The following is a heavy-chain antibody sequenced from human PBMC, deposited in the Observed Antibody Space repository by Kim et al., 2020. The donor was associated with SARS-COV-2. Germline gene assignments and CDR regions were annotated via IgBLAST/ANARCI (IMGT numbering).Heavy chain of an antibody. CDR1: GFTFSSYA. J-gene: IGHJ4*02. CDR3: ASLGPTAAGTGIDY. V-gene: IGHV3-30-3*01. D-gene: IGHD6-13*01. Sequence: GGSLRLSCAASGFTFSSYAMHWVRQAPGKGLEWVAVISYDGSNKYYADSVKGRFTISRDNSKNTLYLQMNSLRAEDTAVYYCASLGPTAAGTGIDYWGQGTLVTVSS. CDR2: ISYDGSNK.